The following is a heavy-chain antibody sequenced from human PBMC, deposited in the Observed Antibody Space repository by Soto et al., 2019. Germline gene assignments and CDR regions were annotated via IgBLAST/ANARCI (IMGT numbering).Heavy chain of an antibody. Sequence: SETLSLTCTVSGGSVSSYYWSWIRQPPGKGLEWIGYIYYSGSINYNPSLKSRVTISVDTSKNQFSLKLSSVTAADTAVYYCARGVGIAVAGSLDYWGQGTLVTVSS. CDR3: ARGVGIAVAGSLDY. J-gene: IGHJ4*02. CDR1: GGSVSSYY. CDR2: IYYSGSI. V-gene: IGHV4-59*02. D-gene: IGHD6-19*01.